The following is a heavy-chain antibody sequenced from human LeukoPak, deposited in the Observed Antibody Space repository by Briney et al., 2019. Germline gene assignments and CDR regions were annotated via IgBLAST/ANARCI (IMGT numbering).Heavy chain of an antibody. CDR1: GFTFDAHG. V-gene: IGHV3-13*01. J-gene: IGHJ4*02. CDR3: ARQMQSHGNFDS. D-gene: IGHD1-26*01. Sequence: GGSLRLSCSASGFTFDAHGMNWVRQPIGKGLEWVSALGIAGDTFYPGSVKGRFTISRENARNSLYLQMNSLRAEDTAMYYCARQMQSHGNFDSWGQGTLVTVSS. CDR2: LGIAGDT.